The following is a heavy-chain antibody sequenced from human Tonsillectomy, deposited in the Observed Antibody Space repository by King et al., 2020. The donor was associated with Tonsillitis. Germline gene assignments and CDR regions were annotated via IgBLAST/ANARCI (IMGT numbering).Heavy chain of an antibody. Sequence: VQLVESGGGLVKPGGSLRLSCAASVATFSSHAMSWVRQAPGKGLEWVSVISASGYITYYADSVKGRFTISRDNAKNTLYLQMNSLRAEDTAVYYCTSVGKGELGLEPFDYWGQGTPVTVSS. V-gene: IGHV3-23*04. J-gene: IGHJ4*02. CDR3: TSVGKGELGLEPFDY. D-gene: IGHD1-26*01. CDR2: ISASGYIT. CDR1: VATFSSHA.